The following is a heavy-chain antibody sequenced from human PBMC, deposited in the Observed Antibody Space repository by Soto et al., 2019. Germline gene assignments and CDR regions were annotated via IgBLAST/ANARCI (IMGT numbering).Heavy chain of an antibody. CDR1: VYSFTSYW. J-gene: IGHJ4*02. D-gene: IGHD3-22*01. CDR3: ARRSRNYYDSSGYRSLYFDY. Sequence: GESLKISCKGSVYSFTSYWISWVRQMPGKGLEWMGRIDPSDSYTNYSPSFQGHVTISADKSISTAYLQWSSLKASDTAMYYCARRSRNYYDSSGYRSLYFDYWGQGTLVTVSS. CDR2: IDPSDSYT. V-gene: IGHV5-10-1*01.